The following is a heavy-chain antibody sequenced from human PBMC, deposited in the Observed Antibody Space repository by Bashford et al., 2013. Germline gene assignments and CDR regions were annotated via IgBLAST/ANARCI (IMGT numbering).Heavy chain of an antibody. V-gene: IGHV5-51*03. CDR1: GYSFTSYW. D-gene: IGHD3-10*01. CDR3: ARRSRDYYGSGSFIDY. Sequence: GRSLKISCKGSGYSFTSYWIGWVRQMPGKGLEWMGIIYPGDSDTRYSPSFQGQVTISADKSISTAYLQWSSLKASDTAMYYCARRSRDYYGSGSFIDYWGQGTLVTVSS. CDR2: IYPGDSDT. J-gene: IGHJ4*02.